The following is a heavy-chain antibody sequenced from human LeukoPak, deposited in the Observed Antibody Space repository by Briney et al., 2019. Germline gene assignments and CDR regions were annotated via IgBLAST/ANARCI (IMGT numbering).Heavy chain of an antibody. CDR2: INPSGGST. CDR1: GYTFTGYY. V-gene: IGHV1-46*01. D-gene: IGHD6-19*01. Sequence: GASVKVSCKASGYTFTGYYMHWVRQAPGQGLEWMGIINPSGGSTSYAQKFQGRVTMTRDMSTSTVYMELSSLRSEDTAVYYCARTGYSSGWYDYWGQGTLVTVSS. J-gene: IGHJ4*02. CDR3: ARTGYSSGWYDY.